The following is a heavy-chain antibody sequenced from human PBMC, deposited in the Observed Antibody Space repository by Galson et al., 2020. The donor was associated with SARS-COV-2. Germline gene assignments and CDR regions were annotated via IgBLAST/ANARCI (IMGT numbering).Heavy chain of an antibody. J-gene: IGHJ4*02. Sequence: CAASGFTFSNYWMHWVRQAPGKGLVWVARINIDGSITRFADSVKGRFTISRDNAKNTLYLQMSSLRAEDTAVYYCARDVPYYEILTGFYDFWGQGTLVTVSS. D-gene: IGHD3-9*01. CDR3: ARDVPYYEILTGFYDF. CDR2: INIDGSIT. V-gene: IGHV3-74*01. CDR1: GFTFSNYW.